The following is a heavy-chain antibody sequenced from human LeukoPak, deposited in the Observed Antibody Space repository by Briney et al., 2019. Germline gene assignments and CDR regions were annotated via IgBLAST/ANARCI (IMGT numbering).Heavy chain of an antibody. CDR3: ARRKLERGEIDY. J-gene: IGHJ4*02. Sequence: SETLSLTCAVYGGSFSGYYWSWIRQPPGKGLEWIGEINHSGSTNYNPSLRSRVTISVDTSKNQFSLKLSSVTAADTAVYYCARRKLERGEIDYWGQGTLVTVSS. CDR2: INHSGST. CDR1: GGSFSGYY. D-gene: IGHD1-1*01. V-gene: IGHV4-34*01.